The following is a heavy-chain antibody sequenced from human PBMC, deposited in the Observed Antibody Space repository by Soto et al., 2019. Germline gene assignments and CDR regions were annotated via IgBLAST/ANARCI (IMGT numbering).Heavy chain of an antibody. Sequence: QVQLVQSGAEVKKPGSSVKVSCKASGDTFTNYAISWVRQAPGQGLEWMGGIIPIYGISHYAQKFQDRVTITADTSTSTADIELSSLRPEDTAVYYCARDLGGCSAGSCRYNWLDSWGQGTLVTVSS. D-gene: IGHD2-15*01. J-gene: IGHJ5*01. V-gene: IGHV1-69*17. CDR1: GDTFTNYA. CDR2: IIPIYGIS. CDR3: ARDLGGCSAGSCRYNWLDS.